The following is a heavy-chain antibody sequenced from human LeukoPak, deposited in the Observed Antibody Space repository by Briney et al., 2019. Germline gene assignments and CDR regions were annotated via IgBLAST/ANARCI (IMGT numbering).Heavy chain of an antibody. J-gene: IGHJ6*03. CDR1: GFTFSSYG. Sequence: PGGSLRLSCAASGFTFSSYGMHWVRQAPGKGLEWVSAISGSGGSTYYADSVKGRFTISRDNSKNTLYLQMNSLRTEDTALYYCAKDVMNYDFWSGYHRTYYYYYYMDVWGKGTTVTVSS. D-gene: IGHD3-3*01. CDR3: AKDVMNYDFWSGYHRTYYYYYYMDV. V-gene: IGHV3-23*01. CDR2: ISGSGGST.